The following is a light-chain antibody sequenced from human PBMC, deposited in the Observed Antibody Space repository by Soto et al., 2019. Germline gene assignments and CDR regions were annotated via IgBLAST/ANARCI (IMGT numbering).Light chain of an antibody. CDR3: QQYGSSPVA. Sequence: EIVLTQCPGTLSLSPGERATLSCRASQSVRSSYLAWYQQKPGQAPRLLIYAASSRATGIPDRFSGSGSGTDFTLTISRLEPEDFAVYYCQQYGSSPVAFGQGTKVDIK. V-gene: IGKV3-20*01. J-gene: IGKJ1*01. CDR1: QSVRSSY. CDR2: AAS.